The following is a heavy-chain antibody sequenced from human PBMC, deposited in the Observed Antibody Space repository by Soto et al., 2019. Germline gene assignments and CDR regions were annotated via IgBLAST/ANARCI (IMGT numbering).Heavy chain of an antibody. V-gene: IGHV4-61*08. CDR1: GGSVSSGDYY. Sequence: SWTRSLTCTVSGGSVSSGDYYWSWIRQPPGKGLEWIGYIYYSVSTNYNPSLTSRVSISLDTSKNPFSLRLTSVTAAQTAVYYCARIPVHTYMINWFDPWGQGTLVTVSS. CDR2: IYYSVST. D-gene: IGHD3-16*01. J-gene: IGHJ5*02. CDR3: ARIPVHTYMINWFDP.